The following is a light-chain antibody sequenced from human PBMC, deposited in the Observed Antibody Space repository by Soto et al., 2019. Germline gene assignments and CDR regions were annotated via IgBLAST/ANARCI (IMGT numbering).Light chain of an antibody. Sequence: IQMTQSPSTLSASVGPTPTIPCRANQSISSWLAWYQQKPGKAPKLLIYDASSLESGVPSRFSGSGSGTEFTLTISSLQPDDFATYYCQQYNSYPITFGQGTRLEIK. CDR1: QSISSW. V-gene: IGKV1-5*01. J-gene: IGKJ5*01. CDR3: QQYNSYPIT. CDR2: DAS.